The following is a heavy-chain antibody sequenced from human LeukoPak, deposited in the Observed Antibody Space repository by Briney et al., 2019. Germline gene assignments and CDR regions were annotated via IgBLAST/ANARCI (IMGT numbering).Heavy chain of an antibody. J-gene: IGHJ4*02. CDR1: GMTVSSNY. CDR2: IYTGGST. D-gene: IGHD6-13*01. Sequence: GGSLRLSCAASGMTVSSNYIMWVRQPPGKGLEWVSSIYTGGSTYYADAVQGRFTISRDNSKNTVNLQMNSLRAEDTAVYYCARDQASCSSSPYWGQGTLVT. V-gene: IGHV3-66*01. CDR3: ARDQASCSSSPY.